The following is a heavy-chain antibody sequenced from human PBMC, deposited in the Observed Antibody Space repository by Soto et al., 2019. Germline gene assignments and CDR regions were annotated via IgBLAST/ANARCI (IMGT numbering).Heavy chain of an antibody. J-gene: IGHJ4*02. D-gene: IGHD6-19*01. CDR1: GVTFSSYA. Sequence: EVQLLESGGGLVQPGGSLRLSCTASGVTFSSYAMSWVRQAPGKGLEWVSAISGSGGSTYYADSVKGRFTISRDNSKDTLYLQMNSLRAEDTAVYYCAKLGYSSGWYCVYCGQGTLVTVSS. V-gene: IGHV3-23*01. CDR3: AKLGYSSGWYCVY. CDR2: ISGSGGST.